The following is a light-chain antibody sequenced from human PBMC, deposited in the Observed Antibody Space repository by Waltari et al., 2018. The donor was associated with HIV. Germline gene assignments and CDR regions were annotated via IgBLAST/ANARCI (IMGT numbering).Light chain of an antibody. J-gene: IGKJ1*01. V-gene: IGKV1-27*01. CDR1: QGIKNY. CDR2: SAS. Sequence: DIQMTQSPSSLSASVGDRVTITCRASQGIKNYVAWYQQKPGKPPILLIYSASTLEPGVPSRFSGRGSGTDFTLTISSLQPEDVGTYYCQKYSSEPAFGQGTKVEF. CDR3: QKYSSEPA.